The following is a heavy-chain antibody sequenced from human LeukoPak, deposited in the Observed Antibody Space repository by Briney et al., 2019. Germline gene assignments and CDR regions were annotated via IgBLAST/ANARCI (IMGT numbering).Heavy chain of an antibody. CDR2: IYPADSDT. CDR1: GYAFTTNW. V-gene: IGHV5-51*01. J-gene: IGHJ4*02. CDR3: ARPGYSGSLEY. D-gene: IGHD1-26*01. Sequence: GESLKISCKGSGYAFTTNWIGWVRQMPGKGLEWMGIIYPADSDTRYSPSFQGQVTISADKSISTACLQWNSLKASDTAMYYCARPGYSGSLEYWGQGTLVTVSS.